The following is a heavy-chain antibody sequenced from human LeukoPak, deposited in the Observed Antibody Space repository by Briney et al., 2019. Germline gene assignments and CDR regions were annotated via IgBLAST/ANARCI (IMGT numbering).Heavy chain of an antibody. D-gene: IGHD3-22*01. CDR1: GGSLSGYY. J-gene: IGHJ4*02. CDR3: ARVSGYGDY. Sequence: SETLSLTCAVYGGSLSGYYWRWIRQPQGKGLEWIGEINHSGSTNYNPSLKSRVTISVDTSKNQFSLKLSSVTAADTAVYYCARVSGYGDYWGQGTLVTVSS. CDR2: INHSGST. V-gene: IGHV4-34*01.